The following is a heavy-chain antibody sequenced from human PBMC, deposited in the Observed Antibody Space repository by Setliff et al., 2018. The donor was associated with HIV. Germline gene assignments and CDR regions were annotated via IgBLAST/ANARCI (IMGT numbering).Heavy chain of an antibody. D-gene: IGHD3-10*01. CDR2: IIPLFGAP. V-gene: IGHV1-69*05. J-gene: IGHJ6*03. Sequence: SVKVSCKASGGSFGTFDISWVRQAPGQGLEWVGEIIPLFGAPNYAQKFQGRVTLTTDESTSAAFMELRSLRSEDTAVYYCAKLTYFGSGSRVPKPGYFYMDVWGQGTTVT. CDR1: GGSFGTFD. CDR3: AKLTYFGSGSRVPKPGYFYMDV.